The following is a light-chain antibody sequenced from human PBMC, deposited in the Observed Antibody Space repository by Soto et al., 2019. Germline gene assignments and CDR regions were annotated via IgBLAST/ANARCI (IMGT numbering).Light chain of an antibody. CDR2: GAS. Sequence: ENVLAQSPGTLSFSPGERATLSCRASQSVTSSYLAWHQQKPGQTPRLLIYGASSRATGIPDRFSGSGSGTDFTLTISRLEPEDFAVYYCQQHGSSPITFGQGTRLEIK. V-gene: IGKV3-20*01. CDR1: QSVTSSY. CDR3: QQHGSSPIT. J-gene: IGKJ5*01.